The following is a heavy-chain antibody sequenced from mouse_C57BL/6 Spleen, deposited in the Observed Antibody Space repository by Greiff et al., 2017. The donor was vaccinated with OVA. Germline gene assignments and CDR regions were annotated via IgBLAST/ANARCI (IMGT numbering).Heavy chain of an antibody. Sequence: QVHVKQSGAELVRPGASVTLSCKASGYTFTDYEMHWVKQTPVHGLEWIGAIDPETGGTPYNQKFKGKAILTADKSSSTAYMELRSLTSEDSAVYYCHYDARSWGQGTTLTVSS. CDR2: IDPETGGT. CDR1: GYTFTDYE. J-gene: IGHJ2*01. CDR3: HYDARS. V-gene: IGHV1-15*01. D-gene: IGHD2-4*01.